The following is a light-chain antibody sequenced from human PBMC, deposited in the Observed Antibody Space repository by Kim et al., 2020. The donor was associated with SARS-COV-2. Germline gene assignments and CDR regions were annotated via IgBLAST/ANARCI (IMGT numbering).Light chain of an antibody. V-gene: IGLV2-14*01. Sequence: QSALTQPASVSGSHGQSITISCTGTSSDVGGYNYVSWYQQHPGKAPKLMISYVSRRPSGVSDRFSGSKSGNTASLTISGLQAEDEADYYCTSFTTRSTWLFGGGTKLTVL. CDR1: SSDVGGYNY. J-gene: IGLJ3*02. CDR3: TSFTTRSTWL. CDR2: YVS.